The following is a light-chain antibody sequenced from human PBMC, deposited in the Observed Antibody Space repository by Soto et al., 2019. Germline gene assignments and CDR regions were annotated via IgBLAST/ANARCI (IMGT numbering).Light chain of an antibody. CDR2: AAS. J-gene: IGKJ1*01. Sequence: DIQMTQSPSSLSASVGDRVTITCRASQSISTYVNWYQQKPGKAPKVLIYAASTLQSVVPTRFSRSGSGTDFTLTISSLQHEDYATYYCQQSYSSLWTFGQGTKVQIK. CDR1: QSISTY. CDR3: QQSYSSLWT. V-gene: IGKV1-39*01.